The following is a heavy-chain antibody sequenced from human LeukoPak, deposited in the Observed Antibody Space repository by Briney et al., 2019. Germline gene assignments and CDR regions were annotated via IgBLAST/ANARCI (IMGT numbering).Heavy chain of an antibody. V-gene: IGHV4-4*07. D-gene: IGHD4-11*01. CDR1: GGSISSYY. J-gene: IGHJ3*02. CDR2: IYTSGST. CDR3: ARDGGTTVIVLDAFDI. Sequence: PSETLSLTCTVSGGSISSYYWSWIRQPAGKGLEWIGRIYTSGSTNYNPSLKSRVTMSVDTSKNQFSLKLSSVTAADTAVYYCARDGGTTVIVLDAFDIWGQGTMVTVSS.